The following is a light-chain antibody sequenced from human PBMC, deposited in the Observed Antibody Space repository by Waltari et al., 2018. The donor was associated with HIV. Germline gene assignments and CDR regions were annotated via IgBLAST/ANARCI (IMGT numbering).Light chain of an antibody. V-gene: IGKV2-28*01. J-gene: IGKJ5*01. Sequence: DIVMTQSPLSLPVTPAEPASISCRSSQSLLRNGYNYLDWYLQKPGQSPQLLIFLASNRASGVPDRFSGSGSGTDFTLHISRVEAEDVGVYYCMQSLQSITFGQGTRLDIK. CDR3: MQSLQSIT. CDR2: LAS. CDR1: QSLLRNGYNY.